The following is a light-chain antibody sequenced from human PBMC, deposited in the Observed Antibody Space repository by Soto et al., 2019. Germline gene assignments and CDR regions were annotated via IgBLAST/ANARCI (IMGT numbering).Light chain of an antibody. V-gene: IGLV2-14*03. CDR1: SSDVGGYNS. J-gene: IGLJ1*01. CDR3: SSYSTGGSYV. CDR2: DVS. Sequence: QSVLTQPASVSGSPGQSIAISCTGTSSDVGGYNSASWYQQHPGKAPKLLIYDVSNRPSGVSNRFSGSKSGNTASLTISGLQAEGEADYYCSSYSTGGSYVFGTGTKLTVL.